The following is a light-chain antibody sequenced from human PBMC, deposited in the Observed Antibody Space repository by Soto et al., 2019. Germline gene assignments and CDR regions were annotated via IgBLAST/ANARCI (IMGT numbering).Light chain of an antibody. Sequence: DIQMTQSPSTLSGSVGDRVTITCRASQTISSWLAWYQQKPGEAPKLLIYAASSLQSGVPSRFSGSGSGTDFTLTISGLQPEDCATYYCQQTDSFPRTFGQGTKVDIK. CDR1: QTISSW. V-gene: IGKV1-12*01. CDR3: QQTDSFPRT. CDR2: AAS. J-gene: IGKJ1*01.